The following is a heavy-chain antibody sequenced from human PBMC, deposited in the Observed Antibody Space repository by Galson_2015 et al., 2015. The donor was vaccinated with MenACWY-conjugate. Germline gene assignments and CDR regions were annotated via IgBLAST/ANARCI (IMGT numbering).Heavy chain of an antibody. D-gene: IGHD5-18*01. Sequence: GLEWLSYISKSGSPIYYADSVKGRFTISRDNIKKSLFLEMNSLRAGDTGVYFCARVGTWIHQYFYYMDVWGKGTTVTVSS. J-gene: IGHJ6*03. CDR2: ISKSGSPI. V-gene: IGHV3-48*03. CDR3: ARVGTWIHQYFYYMDV.